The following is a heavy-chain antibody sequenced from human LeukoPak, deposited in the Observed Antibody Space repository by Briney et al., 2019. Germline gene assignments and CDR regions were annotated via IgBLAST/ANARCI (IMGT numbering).Heavy chain of an antibody. CDR3: ARDLGGYYDSSDSFDY. J-gene: IGHJ4*02. Sequence: ASVKVSCKASGYTFTGYYMHWVRQAPGQGLEWLGWISAYNGKTNYAQKLQGRVTMTTDTSTSTVYMELRSLRSDDTAVYYCARDLGGYYDSSDSFDYWGQGTLVTVSS. V-gene: IGHV1-18*04. CDR2: ISAYNGKT. D-gene: IGHD3-22*01. CDR1: GYTFTGYY.